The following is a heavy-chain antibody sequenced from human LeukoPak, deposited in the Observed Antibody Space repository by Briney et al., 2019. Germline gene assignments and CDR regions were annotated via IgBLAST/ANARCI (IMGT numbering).Heavy chain of an antibody. Sequence: PGGSLRLSCAASGFTFTSYSMNWVRQAPGRGPEWVSYISTSASTIYYADSVKGRFTISRDNAKNSLYLQMNSLKDEDTAVYYCARDLSGWYLLDYWGQGTLVTVSS. J-gene: IGHJ4*02. D-gene: IGHD6-19*01. CDR3: ARDLSGWYLLDY. CDR2: ISTSASTI. CDR1: GFTFTSYS. V-gene: IGHV3-48*02.